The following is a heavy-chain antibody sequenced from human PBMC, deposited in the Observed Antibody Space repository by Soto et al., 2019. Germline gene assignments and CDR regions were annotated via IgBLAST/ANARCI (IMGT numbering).Heavy chain of an antibody. Sequence: QVQLQESGPGLVKPSGTLSLTCAVSGGSISTSNWWSSDRQPPGKGLEWIGEVYHSGSTNYNPSFKSRVAMSVDKSKNQFSLKLNCVTAADTALYYCARTSTSGTLFDYWGQGSRVSVSS. CDR3: ARTSTSGTLFDY. CDR1: GGSISTSNW. CDR2: VYHSGST. J-gene: IGHJ4*02. D-gene: IGHD1-1*01. V-gene: IGHV4-4*02.